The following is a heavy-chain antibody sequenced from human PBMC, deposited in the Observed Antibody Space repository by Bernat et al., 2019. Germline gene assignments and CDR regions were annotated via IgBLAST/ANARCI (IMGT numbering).Heavy chain of an antibody. CDR3: ARGQTSANREFDY. D-gene: IGHD1/OR15-1a*01. J-gene: IGHJ4*02. V-gene: IGHV1-46*01. CDR1: GYTFATFY. Sequence: QVQLVQSGAEVKKPGASVRVSCKASGYTFATFYLHWVRQAPGQGLEWMGIINPRGGSPTYSPKFQGRFTMTTDTSTSTVYMELSSLRYEDTAVYYCARGQTSANREFDYWGQGTLVTVSS. CDR2: INPRGGSP.